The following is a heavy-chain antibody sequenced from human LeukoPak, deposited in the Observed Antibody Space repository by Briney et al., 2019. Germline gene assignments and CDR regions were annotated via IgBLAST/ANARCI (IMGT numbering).Heavy chain of an antibody. V-gene: IGHV4-34*01. J-gene: IGHJ4*02. D-gene: IGHD1-26*01. CDR3: ARVRIVGATASSFDY. CDR2: INHSGST. Sequence: PSETLSLTCAVYGGSFSGYYWSWIRQPPGKGLEWIGEINHSGSTNYNPSLKSRVTISVDTSKNQFSLKLSSVTAADTAVYYCARVRIVGATASSFDYWGQGTLVTVSS. CDR1: GGSFSGYY.